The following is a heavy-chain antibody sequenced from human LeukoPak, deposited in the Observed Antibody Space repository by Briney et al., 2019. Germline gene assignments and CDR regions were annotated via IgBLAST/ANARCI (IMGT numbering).Heavy chain of an antibody. Sequence: PSETLSLTCTVSGGSFSIYYWSWIRQPAGEGLEWIGRIYTSGNTYYNPSLKSRVTMSVDTSKNQFSLNLSSVTAADTAVYYCARVFSVAGTFDYWGQGTLVTVSS. J-gene: IGHJ4*02. CDR3: ARVFSVAGTFDY. V-gene: IGHV4-4*07. CDR1: GGSFSIYY. D-gene: IGHD6-19*01. CDR2: IYTSGNT.